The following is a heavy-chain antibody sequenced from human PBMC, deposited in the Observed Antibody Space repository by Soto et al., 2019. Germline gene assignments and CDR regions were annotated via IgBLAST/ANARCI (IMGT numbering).Heavy chain of an antibody. V-gene: IGHV4-59*01. D-gene: IGHD3-22*01. Sequence: SETLSLTCTVSGGSISSYYWSWIRQPPGKGLEWIGYIYYSGSTNYNPSLKSRVTISVDTSKNQFSLKLSSVTDADTAVYYCARVGSSGYYNGIDYWGQGTLVTVSS. CDR3: ARVGSSGYYNGIDY. J-gene: IGHJ4*02. CDR1: GGSISSYY. CDR2: IYYSGST.